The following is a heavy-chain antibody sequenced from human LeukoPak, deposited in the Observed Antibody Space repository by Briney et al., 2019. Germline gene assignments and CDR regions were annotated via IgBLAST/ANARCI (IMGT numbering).Heavy chain of an antibody. CDR3: AKGRSGITMIVVVITGHPFDY. Sequence: GGFLRLSCAASGFTFSSYAMSWVRQAPGKGVEGGSAISGSGGSTYYADSVKGRFTISRENSKNTLYLQMNSLRAEDTAVYYCAKGRSGITMIVVVITGHPFDYWGQGTLVTVSS. CDR1: GFTFSSYA. CDR2: ISGSGGST. V-gene: IGHV3-23*01. J-gene: IGHJ4*02. D-gene: IGHD3-22*01.